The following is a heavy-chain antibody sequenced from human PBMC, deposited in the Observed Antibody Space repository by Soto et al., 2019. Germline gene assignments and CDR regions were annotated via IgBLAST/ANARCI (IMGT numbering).Heavy chain of an antibody. CDR3: ARVKDYDFWSGYSVDP. V-gene: IGHV1-69*06. D-gene: IGHD3-3*01. CDR1: GGTFSSYA. CDR2: IIPIFGTA. Sequence: SVKVSCKASGGTFSSYAISWVRQAPGQGLEWMGGIIPIFGTANYAQKFQGRVTITADKSTSTAYMELSSLRSEDTAVYYCARVKDYDFWSGYSVDPWGQGTLVTFSS. J-gene: IGHJ5*02.